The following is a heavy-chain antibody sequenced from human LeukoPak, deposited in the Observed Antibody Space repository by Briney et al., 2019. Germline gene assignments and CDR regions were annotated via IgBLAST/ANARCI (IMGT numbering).Heavy chain of an antibody. Sequence: PGGSLRLSCAASGFTFSSYAMSWVRQAPGKGLEWVSAISGSGGSTYYADSVKGRFTISRDNSKNTMYLQLNSLRAEDTAVYYCAKRTTPGTTLGAFDIWGQGTMVTVSS. D-gene: IGHD1-1*01. V-gene: IGHV3-23*01. CDR3: AKRTTPGTTLGAFDI. CDR1: GFTFSSYA. CDR2: ISGSGGST. J-gene: IGHJ3*02.